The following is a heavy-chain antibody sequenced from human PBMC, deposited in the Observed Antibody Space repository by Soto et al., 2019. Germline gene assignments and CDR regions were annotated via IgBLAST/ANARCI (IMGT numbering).Heavy chain of an antibody. CDR3: AAELGFGKLSVV. CDR1: GDTFKNCV. J-gene: IGHJ6*02. Sequence: QVQVVQSGVEVRRPGSSVKVSCKASGDTFKNCVISWVRQAPGQGLEWMGGIIPLFGTTDFAQRFQGRLTMTTDESTTTAYMELIRLRSEDTATSSCAAELGFGKLSVVWGQGTTVIVSS. V-gene: IGHV1-69*01. D-gene: IGHD3-10*01. CDR2: IIPLFGTT.